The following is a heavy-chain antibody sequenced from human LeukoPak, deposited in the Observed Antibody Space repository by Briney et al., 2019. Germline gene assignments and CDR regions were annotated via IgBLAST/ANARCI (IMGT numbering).Heavy chain of an antibody. CDR3: AKDRMGIVVTVGAFDI. CDR1: GNYW. V-gene: IGHV3-74*01. D-gene: IGHD3-22*01. Sequence: GGSLRLSCAASGNYWMHWVRQAPGKGLVWVSHINSDGSWTSYADSVKGRFTISKDNAKNTVYLQMNNLRAEDTAVYYCAKDRMGIVVTVGAFDIWGQGTMVTVSS. CDR2: INSDGSWT. J-gene: IGHJ3*02.